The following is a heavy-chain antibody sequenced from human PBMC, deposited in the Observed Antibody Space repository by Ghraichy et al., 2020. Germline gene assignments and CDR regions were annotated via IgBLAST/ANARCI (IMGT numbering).Heavy chain of an antibody. CDR2: IDHLGVT. CDR1: GGPFNYYY. J-gene: IGHJ6*02. Sequence: SETLSLTCAVYGGPFNYYYWSWVRQSPQGGLEWIGEIDHLGVTNYNASLQSRVTILVDTPKSQFSLHLSFVTAADTAVYYCARGGWAARTTIGMDVWGQGTTVTVSS. V-gene: IGHV4-34*01. D-gene: IGHD4/OR15-4a*01. CDR3: ARGGWAARTTIGMDV.